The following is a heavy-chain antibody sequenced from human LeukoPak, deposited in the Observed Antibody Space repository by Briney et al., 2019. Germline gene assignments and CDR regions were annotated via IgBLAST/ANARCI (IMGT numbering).Heavy chain of an antibody. CDR1: GSIFSHLY. V-gene: IGHV1-46*01. CDR2: INTNSDST. Sequence: ASVKVSRKSSGSIFSHLYMHGVRQAPGQGVGGMGIINTNSDSTNNAHTFQGRVTITSDTSTTKLSMYLRRPRYGDTAVYYCARDLRQDGPFDYLGQGTLVTVSS. CDR3: ARDLRQDGPFDY. J-gene: IGHJ4*02.